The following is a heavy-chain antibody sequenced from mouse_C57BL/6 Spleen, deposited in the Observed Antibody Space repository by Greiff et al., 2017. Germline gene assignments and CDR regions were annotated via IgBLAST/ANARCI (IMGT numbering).Heavy chain of an antibody. CDR2: IDPSDSYT. D-gene: IGHD1-1*01. Sequence: QVQLQQPGAELVMPGASVKLSCKASGYTFTSYWMHWVKQRPGQGLEWIGEIDPSDSYTNYNQKFKGKSTLTVDKSSSTAYMQLSSLTSEDSAVYYCARNYGSSYYFDYWGQGTTRPASS. J-gene: IGHJ2*01. CDR1: GYTFTSYW. V-gene: IGHV1-69*01. CDR3: ARNYGSSYYFDY.